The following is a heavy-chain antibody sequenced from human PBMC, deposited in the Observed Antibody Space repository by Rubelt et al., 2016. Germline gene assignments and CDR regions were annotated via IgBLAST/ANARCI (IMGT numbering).Heavy chain of an antibody. V-gene: IGHV1-8*01. CDR3: ATIDWNYGFPFDY. D-gene: IGHD1-7*01. CDR2: MNPNIGNT. J-gene: IGHJ4*02. Sequence: QVQLVQSGAEVKKPGASVKVSCKASGYTFTSYDINWVRQATGQGLEWMGWMNPNIGNTGFAQKFQGRVTMTRNTSLSTAYMELSSLRSEDTAVYYCATIDWNYGFPFDYWGQGTLVAVSS. CDR1: GYTFTSYD.